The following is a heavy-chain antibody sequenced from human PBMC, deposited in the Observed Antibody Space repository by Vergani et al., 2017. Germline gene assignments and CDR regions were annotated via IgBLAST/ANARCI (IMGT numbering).Heavy chain of an antibody. D-gene: IGHD2-2*02. V-gene: IGHV4-4*03. J-gene: IGHJ4*02. Sequence: QVQLQESGPGPVKPPGTPSLTRAVSRDSISSNNCWTWVRQPPGKGLEWIGEICHTEDTKYSPPLKSRVTVSVDESRKLFSLRLNSVTAADTAVYYCATIGYRRWGYYLDDWVQGILVTVSS. CDR2: ICHTEDT. CDR3: ATIGYRRWGYYLDD. CDR1: RDSISSNNC.